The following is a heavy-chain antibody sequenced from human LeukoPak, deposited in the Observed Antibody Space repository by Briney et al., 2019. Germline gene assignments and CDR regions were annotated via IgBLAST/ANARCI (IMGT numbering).Heavy chain of an antibody. Sequence: GGSLRLSCAASGFTFSSYWMNWARQAPGKGLEWVASINHNGNVNYYVDSVKGRFTISRDNAKNSLYLQMDSLRAEDTAVYYCARSRSAGYWGQGTLVTVSS. J-gene: IGHJ4*02. CDR3: ARSRSAGY. CDR1: GFTFSSYW. CDR2: INHNGNVN. V-gene: IGHV3-7*01.